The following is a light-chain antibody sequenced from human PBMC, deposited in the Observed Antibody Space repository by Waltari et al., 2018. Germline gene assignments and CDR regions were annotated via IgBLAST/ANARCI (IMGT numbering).Light chain of an antibody. Sequence: DIVMTQSPDALAVSLGERAAINCKSSQSVVFNSNNKNYIAWDQKKPGQPPKLLIYGASTRDAGVPDRFSGSGSETDFTLTISSLQPEDVAVYYCQQYHSVPFTFGGGTKVEIQ. J-gene: IGKJ4*01. CDR2: GAS. V-gene: IGKV4-1*01. CDR1: QSVVFNSNNKNY. CDR3: QQYHSVPFT.